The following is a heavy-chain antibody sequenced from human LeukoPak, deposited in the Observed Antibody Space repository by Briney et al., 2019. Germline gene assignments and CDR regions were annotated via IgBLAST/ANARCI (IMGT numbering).Heavy chain of an antibody. CDR2: IIPIFGTA. CDR1: GGTFSSYA. V-gene: IGHV1-69*06. D-gene: IGHD5-12*01. J-gene: IGHJ5*02. CDR3: ASGRTYSGYSDAP. Sequence: GASVKVSCKASGGTFSSYAISWVRQAPGQGLEWMGGIIPIFGTANYAQKFQGRVTITADKSTSTAYMELSSLRSEDTAVYYCASGRTYSGYSDAPWGQGTLVTVSS.